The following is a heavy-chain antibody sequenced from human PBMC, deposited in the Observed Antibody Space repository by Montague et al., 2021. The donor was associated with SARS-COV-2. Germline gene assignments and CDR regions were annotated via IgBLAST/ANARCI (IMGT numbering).Heavy chain of an antibody. V-gene: IGHV4-39*01. Sequence: SETLSLTCTVSGGSISSSSYFWGWIRQPPGKGLEWIGSIYYSGSTYYNPSLKSRVTISVDTSKNQFSLKLSSVTAADTAVFYCARKTSRGLTIFGVVTALYCFDSWGQGTLVTVSS. CDR3: ARKTSRGLTIFGVVTALYCFDS. CDR1: GGSISSSSYF. CDR2: IYYSGST. J-gene: IGHJ4*02. D-gene: IGHD3-3*01.